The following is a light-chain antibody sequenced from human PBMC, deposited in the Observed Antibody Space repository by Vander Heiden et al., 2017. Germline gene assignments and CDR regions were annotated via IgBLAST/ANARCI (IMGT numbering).Light chain of an antibody. CDR2: YVT. V-gene: IGLV2-14*03. J-gene: IGLJ2*01. Sequence: QTALTQPPSVSGSPGQSVTISCPGIGTYLGASQFVSWYQQRPGKVPRFLIYYVTYHPSAAANRCSGCKTGNKASPRTFGLRKDEEAVDYCSGSEGGTNTVLFGGGTRLTVL. CDR1: GTYLGASQF. CDR3: GSEGGTNTVL.